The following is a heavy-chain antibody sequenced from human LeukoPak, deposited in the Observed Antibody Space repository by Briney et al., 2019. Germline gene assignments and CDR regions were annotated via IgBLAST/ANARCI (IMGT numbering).Heavy chain of an antibody. Sequence: GGSLRLSCVASTFTFNANWMSWVRQAPGKGLEWVATIKRDGLEKYYMDPVKGRFTISRDNAEKSVYLQMNSLRVEDTGVYYCARLAGDRTIYDSWGQGTLVTVSS. V-gene: IGHV3-7*01. CDR3: ARLAGDRTIYDS. CDR2: IKRDGLEK. J-gene: IGHJ4*02. D-gene: IGHD1-26*01. CDR1: TFTFNANW.